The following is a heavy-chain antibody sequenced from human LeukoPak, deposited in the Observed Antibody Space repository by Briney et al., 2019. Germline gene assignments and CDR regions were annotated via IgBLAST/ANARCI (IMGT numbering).Heavy chain of an antibody. CDR2: IKQDGSEK. J-gene: IGHJ4*02. D-gene: IGHD6-13*01. Sequence: GGSLRLSCAASGFTFSTYWMSWVRQAPGEGLEWVANIKQDGSEKYYVDSVKGRFTISRDNPKISLYLQMNSLRAEDTAMYYCARDSAGNDYWGQGTLVTVSS. CDR1: GFTFSTYW. CDR3: ARDSAGNDY. V-gene: IGHV3-7*01.